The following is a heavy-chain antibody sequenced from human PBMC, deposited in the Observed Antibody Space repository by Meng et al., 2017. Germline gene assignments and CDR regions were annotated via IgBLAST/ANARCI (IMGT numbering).Heavy chain of an antibody. CDR3: ARDKLKTFDP. J-gene: IGHJ5*02. Sequence: HVQLVPSGAVVKKPVASVKVSCKASGYTFTSYAMHWVRQAPGQSLEWMGWINAGNGNTKYSQKFQGRVTITRDTSASTAYMELSSLRSEDTAVYYCARDKLKTFDPWGQGTLVTVFS. CDR1: GYTFTSYA. CDR2: INAGNGNT. V-gene: IGHV1-3*01.